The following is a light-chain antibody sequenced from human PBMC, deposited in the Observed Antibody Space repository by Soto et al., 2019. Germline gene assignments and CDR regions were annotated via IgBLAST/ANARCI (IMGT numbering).Light chain of an antibody. CDR3: QQYGTSSWT. V-gene: IGKV3-20*01. J-gene: IGKJ1*01. CDR2: GAS. CDR1: QSIGSSY. Sequence: EIVLTQSPGTLSLSPGERATLSCRASQSIGSSYLAWYKQKHGQAPRLLIYGASSRATGVPDRFSGSGSGTDFTLTISGLEPEDFAVYYCQQYGTSSWTFGQGTKVEIK.